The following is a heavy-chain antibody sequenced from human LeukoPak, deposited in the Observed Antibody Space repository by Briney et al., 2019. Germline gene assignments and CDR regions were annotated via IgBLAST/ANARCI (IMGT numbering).Heavy chain of an antibody. CDR3: ARGDCSGCICNYDSAFDI. J-gene: IGHJ3*02. CDR2: TYYRSKWYD. D-gene: IGHD2-15*01. Sequence: SQTLSLTCAISGDSVSSNSSAWNWIRQSPSRGLEWLGRTYYRSKWYDDYALSVKSRVTINPDTSKNQFSLHLNSVTPEDTAVYYCARGDCSGCICNYDSAFDIWGQGTMATVSS. CDR1: GDSVSSNSSA. V-gene: IGHV6-1*01.